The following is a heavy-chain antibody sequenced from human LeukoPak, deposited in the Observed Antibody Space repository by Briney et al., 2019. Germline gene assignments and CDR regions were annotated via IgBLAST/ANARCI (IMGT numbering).Heavy chain of an antibody. CDR2: IWYDGSNK. CDR3: ATTILTSSLDY. Sequence: AGTPLRLSCAASGFTFRSHGMHWVRQAPGKGLEWVAFIWYDGSNKYYTDSVKGRFTISRDNSKNTLYLQMNSLRAEDTAVYYCATTILTSSLDYWGQGTLVTVSS. J-gene: IGHJ4*02. D-gene: IGHD2-2*01. CDR1: GFTFRSHG. V-gene: IGHV3-33*01.